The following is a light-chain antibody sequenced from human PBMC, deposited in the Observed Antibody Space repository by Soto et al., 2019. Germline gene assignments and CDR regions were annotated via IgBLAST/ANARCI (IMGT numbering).Light chain of an antibody. CDR2: GAS. CDR3: QQYGSSPLIS. Sequence: EIVLTQSPGTLSLSPGERATLSCRASQTVSITYLTWYQQKPGQAPRLLIFGASKRATGIPDRFSGSGSGRDFTLTTSGLEPEDFAVYYCQQYGSSPLISFGQGTRLEIK. V-gene: IGKV3-20*01. J-gene: IGKJ5*01. CDR1: QTVSITY.